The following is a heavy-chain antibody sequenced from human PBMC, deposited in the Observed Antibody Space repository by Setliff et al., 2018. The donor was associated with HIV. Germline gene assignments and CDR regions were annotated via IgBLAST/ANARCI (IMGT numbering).Heavy chain of an antibody. D-gene: IGHD5-12*01. Sequence: SETLSLTCTVSGGSISSYYWSWIRQPPGKGLEWIGYINYSGSTNYNPPLQSRLTISVDTSKSQFSLRLTSVTAADTAIYYCARQVSIPGVAITPVDYWGQGALVTVSS. CDR1: GGSISSYY. J-gene: IGHJ4*02. V-gene: IGHV4-59*08. CDR3: ARQVSIPGVAITPVDY. CDR2: INYSGST.